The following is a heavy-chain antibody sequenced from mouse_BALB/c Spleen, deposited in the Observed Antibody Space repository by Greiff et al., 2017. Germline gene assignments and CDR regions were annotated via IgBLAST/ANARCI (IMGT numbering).Heavy chain of an antibody. CDR2: IWAGGST. CDR3: ARDWDDRFAY. D-gene: IGHD4-1*01. V-gene: IGHV2-9*02. CDR1: GFSLTSYG. J-gene: IGHJ3*01. Sequence: VQLVESGPGLVAPSQSLSITCTVSGFSLTSYGVHWVRQPPGKGLEWLGVIWAGGSTNYNSALMSRLSISKDNSKSQVFLKMNSLQTDDTAMYYCARDWDDRFAYWGQGTLVTVSA.